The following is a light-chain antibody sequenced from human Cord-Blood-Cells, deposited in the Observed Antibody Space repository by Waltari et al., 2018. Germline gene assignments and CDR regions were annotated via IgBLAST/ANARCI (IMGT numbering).Light chain of an antibody. Sequence: DIVMTQSPLSLPVTPGEPASISCRSSQSLLHSNGYNYLDWYLQKPGQSPQLLIYLCSNRASWVPDRFSGSGSGTDFTLKISRVEAEDVGVYYCMQALQTPYTFGQGTKLEIK. CDR2: LCS. J-gene: IGKJ2*01. CDR3: MQALQTPYT. CDR1: QSLLHSNGYNY. V-gene: IGKV2-28*01.